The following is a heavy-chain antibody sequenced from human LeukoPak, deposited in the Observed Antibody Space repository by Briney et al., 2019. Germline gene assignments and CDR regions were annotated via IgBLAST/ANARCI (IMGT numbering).Heavy chain of an antibody. D-gene: IGHD3/OR15-3a*01. J-gene: IGHJ6*04. Sequence: GGSLRLSCAVSGFTLSSYNMNWVRQAPGKGLEWVSSISDSSGYIYYADSLKGRFTISRDNAKNSLYLQMSSLRAEDTAVYYCARGVGGSLDQQGMDVWGKGTTVTVSS. CDR3: ARGVGGSLDQQGMDV. CDR2: ISDSSGYI. CDR1: GFTLSSYN. V-gene: IGHV3-21*06.